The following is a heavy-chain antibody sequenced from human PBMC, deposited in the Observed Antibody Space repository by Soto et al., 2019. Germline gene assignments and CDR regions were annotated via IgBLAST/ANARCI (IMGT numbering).Heavy chain of an antibody. D-gene: IGHD3-3*01. CDR3: SDWSEGGPVQRDH. J-gene: IGHJ1*01. CDR2: IDVLDGA. Sequence: GGSLRVSCVVSGLSLNNYAIAWVRHAPGKGLEFVSTIDVLDGAWYSDSVRGRLAISRDVSRNTVYLQMSSLRVEDTAIYFCSDWSEGGPVQRDHRGPGTRVIVSS. CDR1: GLSLNNYA. V-gene: IGHV3-23*01.